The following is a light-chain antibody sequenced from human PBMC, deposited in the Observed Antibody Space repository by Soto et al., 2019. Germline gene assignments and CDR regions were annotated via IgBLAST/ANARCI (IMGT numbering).Light chain of an antibody. Sequence: DIQMTQSPSSLSASVGDRVTITCRASQHISDYINWYQQKPGRSPKLLIYAQSNLQSGVPSRFTGSRSGTAFTLTITSLQVEDFETYYCQQSYSAPQTLGQGTKVDIK. CDR3: QQSYSAPQT. CDR1: QHISDY. V-gene: IGKV1-39*01. CDR2: AQS. J-gene: IGKJ1*01.